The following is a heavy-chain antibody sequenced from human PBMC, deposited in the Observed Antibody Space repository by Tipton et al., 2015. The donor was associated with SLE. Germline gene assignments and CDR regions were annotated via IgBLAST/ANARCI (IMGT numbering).Heavy chain of an antibody. CDR2: VFYSGST. Sequence: LRLSCTVSGASMSGDYWSWIRQPPGGGLEWIGYVFYSGSTRYNPSLQSRVSFSIDTSKSQFSLRLSSVTAADTAVYYCARHMSVTYANFDVWGQGTVATVSS. CDR1: GASMSGDY. V-gene: IGHV4-59*08. CDR3: ARHMSVTYANFDV. D-gene: IGHD2-2*01. J-gene: IGHJ3*01.